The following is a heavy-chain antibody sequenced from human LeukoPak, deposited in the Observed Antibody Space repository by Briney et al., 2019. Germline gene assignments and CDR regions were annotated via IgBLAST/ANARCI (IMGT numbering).Heavy chain of an antibody. D-gene: IGHD4-23*01. V-gene: IGHV5-51*01. CDR1: GYSFTSYW. J-gene: IGHJ5*02. CDR3: ARLCSGRRTVAAEGWFDP. CDR2: IYPGDSDT. Sequence: GESLKISCKGSGYSFTSYWIGWVRQMPGKGLEWMGIIYPGDSDTRYSPSFQGQVTISADKSISTAYLQWSSLKASDTAMYYCARLCSGRRTVAAEGWFDPWGQGTLVTVSS.